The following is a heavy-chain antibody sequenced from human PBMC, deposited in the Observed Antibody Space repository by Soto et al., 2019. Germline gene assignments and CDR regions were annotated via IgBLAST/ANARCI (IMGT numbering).Heavy chain of an antibody. CDR1: GGSISNFY. J-gene: IGHJ4*02. Sequence: SETLSLTCTVSGGSISNFYWSWIRQPPGKGLEWIGYISYSGNTNYNPSLKSRVSISVDASKNQLSLNLTSVTAADTAVYYCARAPMVLSRSYFDSWGQGTPVTVSS. D-gene: IGHD2-8*01. CDR3: ARAPMVLSRSYFDS. CDR2: ISYSGNT. V-gene: IGHV4-59*01.